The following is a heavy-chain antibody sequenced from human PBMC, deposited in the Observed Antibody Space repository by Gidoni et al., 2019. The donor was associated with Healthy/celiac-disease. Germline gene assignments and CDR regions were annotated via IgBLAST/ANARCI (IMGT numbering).Heavy chain of an antibody. CDR1: GFTFISYD. J-gene: IGHJ6*02. V-gene: IGHV3-13*01. CDR3: ARGEAGTTNYYYYYGMDV. D-gene: IGHD6-19*01. CDR2: IGTAGDT. Sequence: EVQLVESGGGLVQPGGSLRLSCAASGFTFISYDMHWVRQATGKCLEWVSAIGTAGDTYYPGSVKGRFTISRENAKNSLYLQMNSLRAGDTAVYYCARGEAGTTNYYYYYGMDVWGQGTTVTVSS.